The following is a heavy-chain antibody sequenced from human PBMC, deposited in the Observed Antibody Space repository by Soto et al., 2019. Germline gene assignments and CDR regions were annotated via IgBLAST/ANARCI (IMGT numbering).Heavy chain of an antibody. V-gene: IGHV3-7*03. Sequence: GGSLRLSCAASGFALSGYWMTWVRQAPGKGLEWVASINPNGTLKYYVDSVKGRFTISRDNADNSLFLQMISLRVEDTAVYYCASCASGDSYLGIWGQGTLVTVSS. CDR2: INPNGTLK. CDR1: GFALSGYW. J-gene: IGHJ4*02. CDR3: ASCASGDSYLGI. D-gene: IGHD5-12*01.